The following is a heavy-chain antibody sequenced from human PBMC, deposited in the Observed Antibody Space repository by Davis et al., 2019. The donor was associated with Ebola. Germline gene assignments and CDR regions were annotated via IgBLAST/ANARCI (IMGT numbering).Heavy chain of an antibody. CDR3: AKLDYNDSYFQD. V-gene: IGHV3-23*01. D-gene: IGHD4-17*01. Sequence: GGSLRLSCAASGFTFSNYAMSWVRQAPGKGLEWVSSISAGGSGTNYADSVKGRFTISRDNSKNTLNLQMNSLRAEDTAIYYCAKLDYNDSYFQDWGQGTLVTVSS. CDR1: GFTFSNYA. J-gene: IGHJ1*01. CDR2: ISAGGSGT.